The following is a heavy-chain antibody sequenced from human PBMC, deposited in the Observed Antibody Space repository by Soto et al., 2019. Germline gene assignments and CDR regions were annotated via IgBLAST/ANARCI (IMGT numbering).Heavy chain of an antibody. J-gene: IGHJ4*02. CDR2: IIPIFGTA. Sequence: QVQLVQSGAEVKKPGSSVKVSCKASGVTFSSYAISWVRQAPGQGLEWMGGIIPIFGTANYAQKFQGRVTITADESTSTAYMELSSLRSEDTAVYYCARDLSSPSGSYYDNYWGQGTLVTVSS. CDR3: ARDLSSPSGSYYDNY. V-gene: IGHV1-69*01. D-gene: IGHD1-26*01. CDR1: GVTFSSYA.